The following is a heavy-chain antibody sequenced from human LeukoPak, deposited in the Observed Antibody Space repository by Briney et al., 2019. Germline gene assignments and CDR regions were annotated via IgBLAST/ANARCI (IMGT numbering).Heavy chain of an antibody. CDR3: ARPSSLELPYYFDY. CDR2: ISSSGSSI. D-gene: IGHD1-7*01. J-gene: IGHJ4*02. CDR1: GFTFNSYE. Sequence: GGSLRLSCAASGFTFNSYEMNWVRQAPGKGLEWVSYISSSGSSIYYADSVKGRFTISRDNAKNSLYLQMNSLRAEDTAVYYCARPSSLELPYYFDYWGQGTLVTVSS. V-gene: IGHV3-48*03.